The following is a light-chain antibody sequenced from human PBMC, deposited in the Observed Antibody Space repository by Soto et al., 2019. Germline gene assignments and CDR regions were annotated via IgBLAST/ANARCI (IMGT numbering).Light chain of an antibody. Sequence: QSVLTQPPSASGTAGQRVTLSCSGSTSNIGSNTVNWYQQLPGTAPKTLISSNNPRPSGVPDRFSGSKSGTSGSLASSGLLAEDEADYYCAAWADSLNAYVFGTGTKLTVL. CDR2: SNN. CDR1: TSNIGSNT. V-gene: IGLV1-44*01. J-gene: IGLJ1*01. CDR3: AAWADSLNAYV.